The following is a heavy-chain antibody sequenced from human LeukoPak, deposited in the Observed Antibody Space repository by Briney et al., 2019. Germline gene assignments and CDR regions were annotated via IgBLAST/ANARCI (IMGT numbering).Heavy chain of an antibody. D-gene: IGHD3-9*01. V-gene: IGHV3-13*01. J-gene: IGHJ4*02. Sequence: GGSLRLSCAASGFTFSSYDMHWVRQATGKGLEWVSAIGTAGDTYYPGSVKGRFTISRENAKNSLYLQMNSLRAGDTAVYYCARDRGAGAFDIWGQGTLVTVSS. CDR3: ARDRGAGAFDI. CDR2: IGTAGDT. CDR1: GFTFSSYD.